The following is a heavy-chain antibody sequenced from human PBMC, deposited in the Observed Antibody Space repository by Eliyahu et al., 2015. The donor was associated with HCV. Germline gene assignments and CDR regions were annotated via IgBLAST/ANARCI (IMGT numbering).Heavy chain of an antibody. V-gene: IGHV3-23*04. J-gene: IGHJ5*02. Sequence: EVQLVESGGGLVQPGGSLRLSCAAXGFPFXXYAMXWVRQAPGXGLEWVSAISGSGGSTYYADXVKGRFTISRDNSKNTLYLQMNSLRAEDTAVYYCAKVGYSGYLRGPNWFDPWGQGTLVTVSS. CDR1: GFPFXXYA. D-gene: IGHD5-12*01. CDR2: ISGSGGST. CDR3: AKVGYSGYLRGPNWFDP.